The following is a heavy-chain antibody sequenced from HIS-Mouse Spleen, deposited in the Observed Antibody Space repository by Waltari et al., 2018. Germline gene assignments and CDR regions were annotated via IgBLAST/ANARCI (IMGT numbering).Heavy chain of an antibody. CDR1: GYHFTSYD. V-gene: IGHV1-8*01. Sequence: QVQLVQSGAEVKKPGASVKVSCKASGYHFTSYDLNWVRPATGQGLEWMGWMNPNSGNTGYAQKFQGRVTMTRNTSISTAYMELSSLRSEDTAVYYCARIGSHRRGYSYGYWFDPWGQGTLVTVSS. J-gene: IGHJ5*02. D-gene: IGHD5-18*01. CDR2: MNPNSGNT. CDR3: ARIGSHRRGYSYGYWFDP.